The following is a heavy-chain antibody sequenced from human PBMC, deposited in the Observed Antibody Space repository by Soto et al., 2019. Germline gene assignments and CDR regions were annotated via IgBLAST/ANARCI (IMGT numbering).Heavy chain of an antibody. CDR2: IYPGDSDT. V-gene: IGHV5-51*03. CDR3: ARRVTAPYWYFDL. J-gene: IGHJ2*01. D-gene: IGHD2-21*02. CDR1: GYSFATYW. Sequence: EVQLVQSGAEVKKPGESLKISCKGSGYSFATYWIGWVRQMPGKGLEWMGIIYPGDSDTRYSPSFQGQVTISADKSISTAYLQWSSLKASDSAMYCCARRVTAPYWYFDLWGRGTLVTVSS.